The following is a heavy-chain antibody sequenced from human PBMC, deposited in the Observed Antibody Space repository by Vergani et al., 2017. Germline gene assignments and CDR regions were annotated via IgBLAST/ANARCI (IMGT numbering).Heavy chain of an antibody. J-gene: IGHJ5*02. CDR3: ASNHVNLRFFGNWFDP. Sequence: QVQLVQSGAEVKKPGSSVKVSCKASGGTFSSYAISWVRQAPGQGLEWMGGIIPIFGTANYAQKFQGRVTITADESTSTAYMELSSLRSEETAVYYCASNHVNLRFFGNWFDPWGQGTLVTVSS. CDR1: GGTFSSYA. D-gene: IGHD3-3*01. CDR2: IIPIFGTA. V-gene: IGHV1-69*01.